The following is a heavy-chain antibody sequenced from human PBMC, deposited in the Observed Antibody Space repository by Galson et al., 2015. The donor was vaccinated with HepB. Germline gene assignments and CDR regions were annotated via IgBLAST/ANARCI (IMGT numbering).Heavy chain of an antibody. V-gene: IGHV1-69*06. CDR2: IIPIFGTA. Sequence: SVKVSCKASGGTFSSYAISWVRQAPGQGLEWMGGIIPIFGTANYAQKFQGRVTITADKSTSTAYMELSSLRSEDTAVYYCARTRSTQTYYYDSSGYPDYWGQGTLVTVSS. D-gene: IGHD3-22*01. J-gene: IGHJ4*02. CDR1: GGTFSSYA. CDR3: ARTRSTQTYYYDSSGYPDY.